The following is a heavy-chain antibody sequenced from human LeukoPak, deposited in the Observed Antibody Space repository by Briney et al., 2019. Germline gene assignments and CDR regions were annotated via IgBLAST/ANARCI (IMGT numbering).Heavy chain of an antibody. CDR3: ARALNVDIVATYRDRGTRSYYFDY. Sequence: SETLSLPCAVYGGSFNGYYWRLLPQPPGKGLEWIGEINHSGSTNYNPSLKSRVTISVDTSKNQFSLRLSSVTAADTAVYYCARALNVDIVATYRDRGTRSYYFDYWGQGTLVTVSS. D-gene: IGHD5-12*01. CDR1: GGSFNGYY. CDR2: INHSGST. V-gene: IGHV4-34*01. J-gene: IGHJ4*02.